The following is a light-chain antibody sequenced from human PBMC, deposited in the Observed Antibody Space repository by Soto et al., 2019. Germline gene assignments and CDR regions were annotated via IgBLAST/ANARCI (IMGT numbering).Light chain of an antibody. CDR3: QQYNSYWT. CDR2: DAS. CDR1: QSISSW. Sequence: DIQMTQSPCTLSASVGDRVTITCRASQSISSWLDWYQQKPGKAPKLLIYDASSLESGVPSRFSGSGSGTEFTLTISSLQPDDFPTYYCQQYNSYWTLGQGTKVEIK. J-gene: IGKJ1*01. V-gene: IGKV1-5*01.